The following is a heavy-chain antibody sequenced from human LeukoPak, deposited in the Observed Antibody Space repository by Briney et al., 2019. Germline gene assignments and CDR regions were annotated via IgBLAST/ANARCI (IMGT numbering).Heavy chain of an antibody. D-gene: IGHD5-18*01. CDR3: AKVDRGYSYGPRGYYYYMDV. Sequence: GGSLRLSCAASGFTFSDYYMSWIRQAPGKGLEWVAFIRYDGSNKYYADSVKGRFTISRDNSKNTLYLQMNSLRAEDTAVYYCAKVDRGYSYGPRGYYYYMDVWGKGTTVTVSS. CDR2: IRYDGSNK. CDR1: GFTFSDYY. V-gene: IGHV3-30*02. J-gene: IGHJ6*03.